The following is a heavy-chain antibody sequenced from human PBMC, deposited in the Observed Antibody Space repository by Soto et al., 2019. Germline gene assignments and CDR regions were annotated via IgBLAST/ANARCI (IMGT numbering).Heavy chain of an antibody. D-gene: IGHD4-17*01. CDR3: ASLMTTVTTADY. J-gene: IGHJ4*02. CDR2: INHSGST. V-gene: IGHV4-34*01. Sequence: SETLSLTCAVHGGSFSGYYWSWIRQPPLKGLEWIGEINHSGSTNYNPSLKSRVTISVDTSKNQFSLKLSSVTAAETAVYYCASLMTTVTTADYWGQGILVTVSS. CDR1: GGSFSGYY.